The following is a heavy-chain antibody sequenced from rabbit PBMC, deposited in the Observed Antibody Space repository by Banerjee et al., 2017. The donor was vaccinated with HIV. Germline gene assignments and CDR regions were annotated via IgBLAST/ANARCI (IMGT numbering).Heavy chain of an antibody. D-gene: IGHD8-1*01. Sequence: QEQLEESGGDLVKPGASLTLTCTASGVSFSYSSYMCWVRQAPGKGLEWIGYIDPVFGITYYANWVNGRFSISRENAQNTVSLQMTSLTAADTATYFCARDGAGGSYFALWGQGTLVTVS. V-gene: IGHV1S45*01. CDR2: IDPVFGIT. CDR1: GVSFSYSSY. CDR3: ARDGAGGSYFAL. J-gene: IGHJ4*01.